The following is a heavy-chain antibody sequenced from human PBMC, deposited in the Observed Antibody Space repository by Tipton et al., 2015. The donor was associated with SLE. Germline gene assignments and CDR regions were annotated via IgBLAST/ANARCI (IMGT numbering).Heavy chain of an antibody. D-gene: IGHD6-13*01. CDR2: INSDGSST. CDR3: AKVSYSSPSAGWYFDL. V-gene: IGHV3-74*01. Sequence: SLRLSCAASGFTFSSYWMHWVRQAPGKGLVWVSRINSDGSSTSYADSVKGRFTISRDNAKNTLYLQMNSLRAEDTAVYYCAKVSYSSPSAGWYFDLWGRGTLVTVSS. CDR1: GFTFSSYW. J-gene: IGHJ2*01.